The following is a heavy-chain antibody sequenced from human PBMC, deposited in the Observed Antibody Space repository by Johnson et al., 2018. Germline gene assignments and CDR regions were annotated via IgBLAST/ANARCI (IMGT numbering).Heavy chain of an antibody. CDR3: ARDLRLSPY. CDR2: TNPNSGKT. CDR1: GYTFTNYD. J-gene: IGHJ4*02. D-gene: IGHD3-16*02. Sequence: VRLVESGAEVINHGASVRVCCKASGYTFTNYDINWVRQASGQGLEWMGYTNPNSGKTEYAQKFQGRITMTSDTSISTAYKALSSPPSEDTAVYYCARDLRLSPYWGQGTLVTVSS. V-gene: IGHV1-8*01.